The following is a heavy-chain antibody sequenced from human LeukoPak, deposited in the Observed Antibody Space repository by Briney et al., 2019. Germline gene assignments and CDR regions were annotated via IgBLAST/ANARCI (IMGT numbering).Heavy chain of an antibody. CDR3: ARAPNYGGSPAFDI. CDR1: EYTFTSYY. D-gene: IGHD4-23*01. Sequence: ASVKVSCKASEYTFTSYYMHWVRQAPGQGLEWVGWINPNSGGTSYAQKFQGRVTMTRDTSTSTVYMELSSLRSEDTAVYYCARAPNYGGSPAFDIWGQGTMVTVSS. CDR2: INPNSGGT. J-gene: IGHJ3*02. V-gene: IGHV1-2*02.